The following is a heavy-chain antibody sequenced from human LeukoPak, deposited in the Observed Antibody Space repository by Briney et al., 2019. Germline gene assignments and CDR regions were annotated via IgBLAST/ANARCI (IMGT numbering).Heavy chain of an antibody. CDR1: GYSVTRNY. V-gene: IGHV3-53*01. D-gene: IGHD1-1*01. J-gene: IGHJ4*02. CDR3: ARYDNEKDYFDY. Sequence: PGGSLRLSCAASGYSVTRNYVSWVRQAPGKGLEWVSLMYSGGGTSYADSVKGRFTISRDTSKNTLYLQMSSLRAEDTALYYCARYDNEKDYFDYWGQGTLVTVSS. CDR2: MYSGGGT.